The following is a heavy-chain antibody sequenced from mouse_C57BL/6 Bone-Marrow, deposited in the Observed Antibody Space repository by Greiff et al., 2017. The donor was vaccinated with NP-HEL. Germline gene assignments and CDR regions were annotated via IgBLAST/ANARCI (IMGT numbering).Heavy chain of an antibody. V-gene: IGHV1-59*01. J-gene: IGHJ3*01. D-gene: IGHD2-2*01. CDR2: IDPSDSYT. Sequence: VKLQQSGAELVRPGTSVKLSCKASGYTFTSYWMHWVKQRPGQGLEWIGVIDPSDSYTNYNQKFKGKATLTVDTSSSTAYMQLSSLTSEDSAVYYCARGVIYYGYDGFAYWGQGTLVTVSA. CDR1: GYTFTSYW. CDR3: ARGVIYYGYDGFAY.